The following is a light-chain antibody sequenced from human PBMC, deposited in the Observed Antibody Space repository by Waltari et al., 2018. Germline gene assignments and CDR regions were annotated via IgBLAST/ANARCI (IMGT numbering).Light chain of an antibody. J-gene: IGLJ2*01. CDR3: LSLDTTSTSV. CDR1: SPRRYY. CDR2: GQD. V-gene: IGLV3-19*01. Sequence: SSELTQDPAVSVALGQTGSITCQGDSPRRYYASWYPQMPGQAPILILYGQDNRPSGIPARFSCSTSGNTASLTLTGAQAEDEADYYCLSLDTTSTSVFGGGTRLTV.